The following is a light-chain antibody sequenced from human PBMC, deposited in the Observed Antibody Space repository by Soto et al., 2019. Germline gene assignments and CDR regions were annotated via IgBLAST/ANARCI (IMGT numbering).Light chain of an antibody. Sequence: EIVMTQSPATLSVSPGERATLSCRAGQSIRNYLAWYQQKPGQAPRLLIYGASTRATGIPARFTGSGSGTEFTLTISSLQSEDFAVYYCQQYSNWPRTFGQGTKVEIK. V-gene: IGKV3-15*01. CDR2: GAS. CDR3: QQYSNWPRT. J-gene: IGKJ1*01. CDR1: QSIRNY.